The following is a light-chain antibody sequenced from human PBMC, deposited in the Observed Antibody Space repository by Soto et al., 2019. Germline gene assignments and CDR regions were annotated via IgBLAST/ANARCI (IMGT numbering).Light chain of an antibody. J-gene: IGKJ3*01. CDR2: ATS. CDR3: QQVQGFPFT. V-gene: IGKV1-9*01. CDR1: QDITSY. Sequence: DIQLTQSPSFLSASVGDRVTITCRASQDITSYVAWYQQQPEKAPKLLIFATSNLQSGVPSRFSGSGSGTEFTLTISSLQPEDFATYYCQQVQGFPFTFGPGTTVDIK.